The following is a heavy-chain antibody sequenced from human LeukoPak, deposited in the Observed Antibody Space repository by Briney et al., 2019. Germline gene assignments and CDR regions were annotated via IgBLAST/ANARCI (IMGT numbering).Heavy chain of an antibody. J-gene: IGHJ4*02. CDR3: ARGFMGANFDY. Sequence: PSETLSLTCTVSGYSISSGYYWGWIRQSPDKGLELIGYIHFSGSTDYNPSLKSRVTISVDTSKNQFSLRLSSVTAADTAVYYCARGFMGANFDYWGQGTLVTVSS. CDR1: GYSISSGYY. D-gene: IGHD3-16*01. V-gene: IGHV4-61*01. CDR2: IHFSGST.